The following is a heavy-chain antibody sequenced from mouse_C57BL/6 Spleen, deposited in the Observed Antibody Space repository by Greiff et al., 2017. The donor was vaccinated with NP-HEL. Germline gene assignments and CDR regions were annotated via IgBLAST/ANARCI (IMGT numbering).Heavy chain of an antibody. CDR3: ASYYGSSYWYFDV. CDR2: INPSSGYT. V-gene: IGHV1-4*01. Sequence: VKLQQSGAELARPGASVKMSCKASGYTFTSYTMHWVKQRPGQGLEWIGYINPSSGYTKYNQKFKDKATLTADKSSSTAYMQLSSLTSEDSAVYYCASYYGSSYWYFDVWGTGTTVTVSS. J-gene: IGHJ1*03. D-gene: IGHD1-1*01. CDR1: GYTFTSYT.